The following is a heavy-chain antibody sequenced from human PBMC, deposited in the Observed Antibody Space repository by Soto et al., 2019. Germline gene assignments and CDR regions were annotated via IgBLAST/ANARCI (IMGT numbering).Heavy chain of an antibody. CDR1: GGSLSSYY. V-gene: IGHV4-59*01. D-gene: IGHD6-13*01. J-gene: IGHJ6*02. CDR3: ARASSSWYGYYYYYGMDV. Sequence: SETLSLTCTVSGGSLSSYYWSWIRQPPGKGLEWIGYIYYSGSTNYNPSLKSRVTISVDTSKNQFSLKLSSVTAADTAVYYCARASSSWYGYYYYYGMDVWAQGTTVTVSS. CDR2: IYYSGST.